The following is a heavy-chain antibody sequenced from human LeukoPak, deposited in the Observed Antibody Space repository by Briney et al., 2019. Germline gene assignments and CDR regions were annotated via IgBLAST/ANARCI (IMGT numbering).Heavy chain of an antibody. CDR3: ARRGFKSAWYFFDY. J-gene: IGHJ4*02. D-gene: IGHD6-19*01. CDR1: GYSFSKYW. CDR2: MYPDNSEI. V-gene: IGHV5-51*01. Sequence: TTGESLKISCKGSGYSFSKYWIAWVRQMPGKGLEWMAIMYPDNSEIRYSPSLEGQVTISVDKSVSTAYLQWSGLRASDTAIYYCARRGFKSAWYFFDYWGQGTRVTVSS.